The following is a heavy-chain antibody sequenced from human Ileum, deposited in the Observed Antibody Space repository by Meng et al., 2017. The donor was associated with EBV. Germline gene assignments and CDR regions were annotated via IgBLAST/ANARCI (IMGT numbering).Heavy chain of an antibody. CDR2: IWYEGSNK. CDR1: GFPFSSFG. Sequence: QVRLVGLGGGGVQPGRSRRLSCAASGFPFSSFGMHWVRQAPGKGLEWVAVIWYEGSNKFYADSVKGRFTISRDNSKNTLYLQMNSLRPEDTAVYYCARDQGLTNDYWGQGTLVTVSS. CDR3: ARDQGLTNDY. J-gene: IGHJ4*02. D-gene: IGHD2-8*01. V-gene: IGHV3-33*01.